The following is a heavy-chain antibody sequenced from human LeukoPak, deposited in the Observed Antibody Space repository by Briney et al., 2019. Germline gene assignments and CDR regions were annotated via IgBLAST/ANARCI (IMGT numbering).Heavy chain of an antibody. CDR2: INHSGST. CDR1: GGSFSGYY. CDR3: ARGSGSYYNIDY. J-gene: IGHJ4*02. V-gene: IGHV4-34*01. Sequence: PSETLSLTCAVCGGSFSGYYWGWIRQPPGRGLEWIGEINHSGSTNYNPSLKSRVTISVDTSKNQFSLKLSSLTAADTAVYYCARGSGSYYNIDYWGQGTLVTVSS. D-gene: IGHD1-26*01.